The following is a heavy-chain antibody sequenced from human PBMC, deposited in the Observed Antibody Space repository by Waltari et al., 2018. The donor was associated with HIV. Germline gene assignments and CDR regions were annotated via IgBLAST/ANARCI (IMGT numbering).Heavy chain of an antibody. CDR2: MNPNSGNT. V-gene: IGHV1-8*01. Sequence: QVQLVQSGAEVKKPGASVKVSCKASGYTFTSYDIHWVRQAHGQGLEWRGWMNPNSGNTGYAQKFQGRVTMTRNTSISTAYMELSSLRSEDTAVYYCARGPPGTAMAEEVQFDYWGQGTLVIVSS. CDR1: GYTFTSYD. CDR3: ARGPPGTAMAEEVQFDY. J-gene: IGHJ4*02. D-gene: IGHD5-18*01.